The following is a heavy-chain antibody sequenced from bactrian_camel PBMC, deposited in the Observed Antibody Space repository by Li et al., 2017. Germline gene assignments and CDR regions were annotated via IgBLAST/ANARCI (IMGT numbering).Heavy chain of an antibody. CDR1: GFTFSTKG. CDR2: ITPGSTHA. D-gene: IGHD4*01. Sequence: VESGGGLVQPGESLRLSCAASGFTFSTKGMYWLRQAPGKGLDWISAITPGSTHAYYADSVKGRFTISRDNAQNTLYLQLNSLKTEDTAMYYCAKLFYSRDYAGYLGGQGTQVTVS. CDR3: AKLFYSRDYAGYL. V-gene: IGHV3S1*01. J-gene: IGHJ4*01.